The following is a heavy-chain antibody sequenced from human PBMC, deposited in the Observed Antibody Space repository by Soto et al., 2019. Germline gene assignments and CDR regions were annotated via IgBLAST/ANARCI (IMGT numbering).Heavy chain of an antibody. Sequence: PWETLSLTCTVSGGSISSYYWSWIRQPAGKGLEWIGRIYTSGSTNYNPSLKSRVTMSVDTSKNQFSLKLSSVTAADTAVYYCARAPYYGSGSYYNDDAFDIWGQGTMVTVSS. CDR3: ARAPYYGSGSYYNDDAFDI. D-gene: IGHD3-10*01. CDR2: IYTSGST. V-gene: IGHV4-4*07. CDR1: GGSISSYY. J-gene: IGHJ3*02.